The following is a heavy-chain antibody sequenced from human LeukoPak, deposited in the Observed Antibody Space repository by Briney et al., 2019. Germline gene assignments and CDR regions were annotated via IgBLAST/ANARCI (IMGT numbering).Heavy chain of an antibody. CDR3: ARDVVDTPEQNY. D-gene: IGHD5-18*01. CDR1: GFTLINAW. V-gene: IGHV3-21*01. Sequence: GGSLRLSCAASGFTLINAWMTWVRQAPGKGLEWVSSITSSSTYIYYADSVQGRFTVSRDNAKNSLYLQMNSLRAEDTAVYYCARDVVDTPEQNYWGQGTLVTVSS. CDR2: ITSSSTYI. J-gene: IGHJ4*02.